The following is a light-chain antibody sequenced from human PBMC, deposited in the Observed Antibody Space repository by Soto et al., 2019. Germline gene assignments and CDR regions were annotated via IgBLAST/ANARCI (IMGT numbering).Light chain of an antibody. J-gene: IGKJ2*01. Sequence: DVQMTQSPSSLSASVGDRVTITCRASQSIRTYLNWYQQKPGKAPNLLIYAASSLQTGVPSRFSGSGSGTDFTLTISTLQPEDFATYYCQQSYSTPNTFGQGTKLEIK. CDR2: AAS. CDR1: QSIRTY. CDR3: QQSYSTPNT. V-gene: IGKV1-39*01.